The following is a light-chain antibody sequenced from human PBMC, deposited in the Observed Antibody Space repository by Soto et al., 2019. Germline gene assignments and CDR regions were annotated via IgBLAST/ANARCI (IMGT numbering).Light chain of an antibody. CDR3: QQYNSYWT. V-gene: IGKV1-5*01. CDR1: QSISSW. CDR2: DAS. J-gene: IGKJ1*01. Sequence: DIQMNHSPSTLSASVRDRVTITCRASQSISSWLAWYQQKPGKAPKLLIYDASSLESGVPSRFSGSGSGTEFTLTISSLQPDDFATYYCQQYNSYWTFGQGTKVDIK.